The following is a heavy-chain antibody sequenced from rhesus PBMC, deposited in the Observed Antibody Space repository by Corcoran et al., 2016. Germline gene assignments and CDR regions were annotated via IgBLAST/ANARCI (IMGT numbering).Heavy chain of an antibody. V-gene: IGHV4-122*02. Sequence: QVQLQESGPGLVKPSETLSLTCAVSGGAISTISYYWHWIRPPPGKGLEWIGYITYSGATNYNPSLESRVTISRDTSKNQFSLSLTSVTAADTAVYFCARDNYTTDGFDFWGQGLRVSVSS. CDR1: GGAISTISYY. CDR3: ARDNYTTDGFDF. CDR2: ITYSGAT. D-gene: IGHD1-44*01. J-gene: IGHJ3*01.